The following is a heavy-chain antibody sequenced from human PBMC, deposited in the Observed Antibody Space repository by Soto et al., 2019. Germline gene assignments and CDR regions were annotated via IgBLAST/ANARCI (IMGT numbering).Heavy chain of an antibody. CDR3: ARGSGSYFDF. CDR1: GDSNSNYY. J-gene: IGHJ4*02. Sequence: SETLSLTCTVSGDSNSNYYWSWIRQSPDKALEWIGYISYSGGTSYNPSLKSRLTISAGTSKNQFSPKLSSVTAADAAVYYCARGSGSYFDFRGRGTLVT. CDR2: ISYSGGT. D-gene: IGHD1-26*01. V-gene: IGHV4-59*01.